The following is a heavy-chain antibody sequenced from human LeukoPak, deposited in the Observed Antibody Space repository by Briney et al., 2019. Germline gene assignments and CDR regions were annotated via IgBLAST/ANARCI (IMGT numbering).Heavy chain of an antibody. D-gene: IGHD6-13*01. CDR3: ARVSSSSWYTLGYYYYYGMDV. J-gene: IGHJ6*02. CDR2: IYYSGST. Sequence: PSETLSLTCTVSGGSISSYYWSWIRQPPGKGLEWIGYIYYSGSTNYNPSLKSRVTISADTSRNQFSLKMSSVTAADTAVYYCARVSSSSWYTLGYYYYYGMDVWGQGTTVTVSS. CDR1: GGSISSYY. V-gene: IGHV4-59*01.